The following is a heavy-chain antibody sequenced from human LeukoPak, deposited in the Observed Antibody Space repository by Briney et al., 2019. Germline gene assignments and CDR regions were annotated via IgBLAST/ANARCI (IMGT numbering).Heavy chain of an antibody. D-gene: IGHD6-19*01. V-gene: IGHV3-30-3*01. CDR2: ISYDGSNK. CDR1: GFTFSSYA. CDR3: AREPSLIMTYSSDYNWFDP. Sequence: GGSLRLSCAASGFTFSSYAMPWVRQAPGKGLEWVAVISYDGSNKYYADSVKGRFTISRDNSKNTLYLQMNSLRAEDTAVYYCAREPSLIMTYSSDYNWFDPWGQGTLVTVSS. J-gene: IGHJ5*02.